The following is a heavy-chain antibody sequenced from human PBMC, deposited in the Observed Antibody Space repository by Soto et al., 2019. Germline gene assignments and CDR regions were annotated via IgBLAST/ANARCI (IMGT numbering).Heavy chain of an antibody. Sequence: PSQTLSLTCAISGDSVSSNSAAWNWIRQSPSRGLEWLGRTYYRSKWYNDYAVSVKSRITIDPDTSKNQFSLQLNSVTPEDTAVYYCARDLLTYYDILTGYPDVWGQGTMVTVSS. CDR1: GDSVSSNSAA. CDR2: TYYRSKWYN. CDR3: ARDLLTYYDILTGYPDV. J-gene: IGHJ3*01. V-gene: IGHV6-1*01. D-gene: IGHD3-9*01.